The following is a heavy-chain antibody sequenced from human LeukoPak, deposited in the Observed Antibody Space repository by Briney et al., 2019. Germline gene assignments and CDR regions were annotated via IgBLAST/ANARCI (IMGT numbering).Heavy chain of an antibody. J-gene: IGHJ6*02. CDR3: ARDAHRGMDV. V-gene: IGHV3-74*01. Sequence: PGGSLRLSCAASGFSLSGYWMHWVRQAPGEGPGWVSCIKSDGGDSIYADSVKGQFTISRDNANNMLYLQMNSLRAEDTAVYDCARDAHRGMDVWGQGTTVTVSS. D-gene: IGHD2-21*01. CDR2: IKSDGGDS. CDR1: GFSLSGYW.